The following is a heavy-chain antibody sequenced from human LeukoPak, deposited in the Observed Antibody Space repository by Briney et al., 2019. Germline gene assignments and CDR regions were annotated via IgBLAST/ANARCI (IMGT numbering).Heavy chain of an antibody. CDR3: ASSIAVAGRYYFDY. D-gene: IGHD6-19*01. J-gene: IGHJ4*02. V-gene: IGHV1-69*13. CDR2: IIPIFGTA. Sequence: SVKVSCKASGGTFSSYAISWVRQAPGQGLEWMGGIIPIFGTANYAQKFQGRVTITADESTSTAYMELSSLRSEDTAVYYCASSIAVAGRYYFDYWGQGTLVTVSS. CDR1: GGTFSSYA.